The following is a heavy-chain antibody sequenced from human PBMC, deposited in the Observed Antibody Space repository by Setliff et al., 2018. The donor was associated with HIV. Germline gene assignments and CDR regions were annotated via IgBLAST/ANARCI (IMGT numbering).Heavy chain of an antibody. J-gene: IGHJ6*02. CDR2: ISTLNGNT. CDR3: ARGAIVPAAMVSRYNYYGMDV. CDR1: GYTFSSYV. V-gene: IGHV1-18*01. D-gene: IGHD2-2*01. Sequence: ASVKVSCKASGYTFSSYVITWVRQAPGQGLEWMGWISTLNGNTNYPQKLQGRVTMTTDTSTGTAYMELRSLRSDDTAVYYCARGAIVPAAMVSRYNYYGMDVWGQGTTVTVS.